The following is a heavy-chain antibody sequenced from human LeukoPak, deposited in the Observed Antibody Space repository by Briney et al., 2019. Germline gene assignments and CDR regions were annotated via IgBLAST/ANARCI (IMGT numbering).Heavy chain of an antibody. J-gene: IGHJ4*02. CDR2: INWNGGST. Sequence: GGSLRLSCAASGFTFDDYGMSWVRQAPGTGLEWVSGINWNGGSTGYADSVKGRFTISRDNAKNSLYLQMNSLRAEDTALYYCARDGIYSSSWYSPSDYWGQGTLVTVSS. CDR1: GFTFDDYG. D-gene: IGHD6-13*01. V-gene: IGHV3-20*04. CDR3: ARDGIYSSSWYSPSDY.